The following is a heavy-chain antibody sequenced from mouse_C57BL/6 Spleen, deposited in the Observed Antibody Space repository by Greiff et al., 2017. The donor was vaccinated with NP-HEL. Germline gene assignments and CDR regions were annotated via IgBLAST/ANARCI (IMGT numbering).Heavy chain of an antibody. V-gene: IGHV1-15*01. CDR2: IDPETGGT. J-gene: IGHJ3*01. CDR1: GYTFTDYE. D-gene: IGHD2-10*02. CDR3: TRKEVWSFAY. Sequence: VQGVESGAELVRPGASVTLSCKASGYTFTDYEMHWVKQTPVHGLEWIGAIDPETGGTAYNQKFKGKAILTADKSSSTAYMELRSLTSEDSAVYYCTRKEVWSFAYWGQGTLVTVSA.